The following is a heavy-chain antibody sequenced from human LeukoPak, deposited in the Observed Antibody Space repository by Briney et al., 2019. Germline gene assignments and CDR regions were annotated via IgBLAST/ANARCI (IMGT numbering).Heavy chain of an antibody. V-gene: IGHV3-30*04. CDR1: GFTFRSYA. Sequence: SGGSLRLSCAASGFTFRSYAMHGVRQAPGKGLEGVAVISYDGSNKYYADSVKGRFTISRDNSKNTLYLQMNSLRVEDTAVYYCARGTRSGSNYHFDYWGRGTLVTVSS. J-gene: IGHJ4*02. D-gene: IGHD3-10*01. CDR3: ARGTRSGSNYHFDY. CDR2: ISYDGSNK.